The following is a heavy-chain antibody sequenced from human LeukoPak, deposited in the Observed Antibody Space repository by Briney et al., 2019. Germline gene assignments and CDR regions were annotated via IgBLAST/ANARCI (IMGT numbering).Heavy chain of an antibody. J-gene: IGHJ4*02. CDR1: GGSISSSSYY. CDR3: ASVYSSSFDY. Sequence: SETLSLTCTVSGGSISSSSYYWGWIRQPPGKGLEWIGSIYYSGSTYYNPSLKSRVTISVGTSKNQFSLKLSSVTAADTAVYYCASVYSSSFDYWGQGTLVTVSS. CDR2: IYYSGST. D-gene: IGHD6-6*01. V-gene: IGHV4-39*01.